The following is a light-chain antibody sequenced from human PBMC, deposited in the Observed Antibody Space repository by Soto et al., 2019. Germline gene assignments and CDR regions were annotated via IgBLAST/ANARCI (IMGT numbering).Light chain of an antibody. V-gene: IGLV2-14*01. CDR1: SSDVGRYNY. Sequence: QSVLTQPASVSGSPGQSITISCTGTSSDVGRYNYVSWYQQHPGKAPKLMIYDVSNRPSGVSNRFSGSKSGNTASLTISGLQAEDGADYYCSSYTTSSTYVFGTGTKLTVL. CDR2: DVS. CDR3: SSYTTSSTYV. J-gene: IGLJ1*01.